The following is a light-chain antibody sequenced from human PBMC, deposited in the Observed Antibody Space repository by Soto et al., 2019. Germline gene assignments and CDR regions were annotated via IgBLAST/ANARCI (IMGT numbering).Light chain of an antibody. J-gene: IGLJ3*02. V-gene: IGLV2-14*03. CDR2: DVV. CDR1: TGDVGGFNY. CDR3: SSYTSSATLVV. Sequence: QSALTQPASVSGSPGQSITISCTGTTGDVGGFNYVSWYQQFPGKAPKLIISDVVNRPSGVSNRFSGSKSGNTASLTISGLQAEDEADYHCSSYTSSATLVVFGGGTKLTVL.